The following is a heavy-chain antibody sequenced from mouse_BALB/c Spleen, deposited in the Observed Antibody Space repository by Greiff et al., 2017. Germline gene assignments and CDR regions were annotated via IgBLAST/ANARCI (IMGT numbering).Heavy chain of an antibody. CDR3: ARDSGYYGGYYAMDY. CDR2: IRNKANGYTT. D-gene: IGHD1-1*01. J-gene: IGHJ4*01. V-gene: IGHV7-3*02. CDR1: GFTFTDYY. Sequence: DVKLVESGGGLVQPGGSLRLSCAPSGFTFTDYYMSWVRQPPGKALEWLGFIRNKANGYTTEYSASVKGRFTISRDNSQSILYLQMNTLRAEDSATYYCARDSGYYGGYYAMDYWGQGTSVTVSS.